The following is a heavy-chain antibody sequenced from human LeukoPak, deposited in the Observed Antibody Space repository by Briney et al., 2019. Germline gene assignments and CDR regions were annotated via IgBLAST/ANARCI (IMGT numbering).Heavy chain of an antibody. CDR2: INQDGREK. CDR1: GFTFSSYW. CDR3: ATHLHRQGDFDI. V-gene: IGHV3-7*01. J-gene: IGHJ3*02. Sequence: GGSLRLSCAASGFTFSSYWMSWVRQAPGKGLEWVANINQDGREKYYVDSVKGRFTISRDNDKNSLYLEMNSLSAKDTAVYYCATHLHRQGDFDIWGQGTMVSVSS. D-gene: IGHD2-21*01.